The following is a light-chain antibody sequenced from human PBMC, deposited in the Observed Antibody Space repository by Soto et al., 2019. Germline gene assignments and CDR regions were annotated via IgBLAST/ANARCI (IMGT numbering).Light chain of an antibody. V-gene: IGLV2-14*01. CDR1: SSDVGGYNY. J-gene: IGLJ2*01. CDR2: DVS. Sequence: QSALTQPASVSGSPGQSITISCTGTSSDVGGYNYVSWYQQHPGKAPKLMIYDVSNRPSGVSNRFSGSKSGNTASLTISGLQAEDAADYYCSLYTSSSTVVFGGGTKLTVL. CDR3: SLYTSSSTVV.